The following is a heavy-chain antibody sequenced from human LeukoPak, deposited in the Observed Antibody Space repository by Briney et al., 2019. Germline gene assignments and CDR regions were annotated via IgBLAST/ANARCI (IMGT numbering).Heavy chain of an antibody. CDR2: IHYSGST. CDR1: GGSISSYY. Sequence: SETLSLTCSVSGGSISSYYWSWIRQPPGKRLEWIGYIHYSGSTNYNPSLKSRVTISVDTSKNQFSLKLSSVTAADTAVYYCARAVVADTNWFDPWGQGTLVTVSS. V-gene: IGHV4-59*08. D-gene: IGHD2-15*01. J-gene: IGHJ5*02. CDR3: ARAVVADTNWFDP.